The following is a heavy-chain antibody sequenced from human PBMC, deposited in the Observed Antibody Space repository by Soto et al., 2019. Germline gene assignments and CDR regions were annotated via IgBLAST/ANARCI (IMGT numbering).Heavy chain of an antibody. J-gene: IGHJ6*02. V-gene: IGHV1-69*13. D-gene: IGHD1-26*01. CDR1: GGTFSSYP. CDR2: IIPIFGTA. CDR3: ARVGGSYFREDYYYGMDV. Sequence: GASVKVSCKASGGTFSSYPISWVRQAPGQGLEWMGGIIPIFGTANYAQKFQGRVTITADESTSTAYMELSSLRSEDTAVYYCARVGGSYFREDYYYGMDVWGQGTTVTVSS.